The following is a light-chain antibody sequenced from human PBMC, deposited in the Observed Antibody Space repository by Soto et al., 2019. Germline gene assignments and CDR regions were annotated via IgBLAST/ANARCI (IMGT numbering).Light chain of an antibody. CDR2: AAT. CDR3: QQVNSYPLT. V-gene: IGKV1-9*01. CDR1: QGISQY. Sequence: DIHLTQSPSLLSASVGDRVTITCRASQGISQYVAWYQQKPGKAPKLLIYAATVLQGGVPSRFSGTESATEFILTISSLQPEDFATYYCQQVNSYPLTFGGGTKVDIK. J-gene: IGKJ4*01.